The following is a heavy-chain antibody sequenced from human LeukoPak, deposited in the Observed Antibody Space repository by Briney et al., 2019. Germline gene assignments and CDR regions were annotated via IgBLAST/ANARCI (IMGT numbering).Heavy chain of an antibody. CDR1: GYRFTSYW. D-gene: IGHD3-22*01. J-gene: IGHJ4*02. CDR3: AGPIYYDSSAAHF. V-gene: IGHV5-51*01. Sequence: GESLKISCKGSGYRFTSYWIGRVRQVPGKGLGGVGIIYPGDSDTRYSPSFQGQVTISADKSISTAYLQWSSLKASDTAMYYCAGPIYYDSSAAHFWGQGTLVTVSS. CDR2: IYPGDSDT.